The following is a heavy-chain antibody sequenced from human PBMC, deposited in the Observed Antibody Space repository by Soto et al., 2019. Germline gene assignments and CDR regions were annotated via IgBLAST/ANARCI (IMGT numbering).Heavy chain of an antibody. Sequence: GGSLRLSCAASGFTFSSYVMHGVRQAPGKGLEWVAVISYDGSNKYYADSVKGRFTISRDNSKNTLYLQMNSLRAEDTAVYYCARSIAARLYYYYGMDVWGQGTTVTVSS. CDR3: ARSIAARLYYYYGMDV. J-gene: IGHJ6*02. D-gene: IGHD6-6*01. CDR2: ISYDGSNK. CDR1: GFTFSSYV. V-gene: IGHV3-30*03.